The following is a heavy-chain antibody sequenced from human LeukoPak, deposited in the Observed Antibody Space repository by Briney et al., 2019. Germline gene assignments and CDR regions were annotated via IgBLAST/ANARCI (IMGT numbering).Heavy chain of an antibody. J-gene: IGHJ4*02. Sequence: PSETLSLTCTVSGGSISSYYWSWIRQPPGKGLEWIGYIYYSGSTNYNPSLKSRVTISVDTSKNQFSLKLSSVTAADTAVYYCARHRGYSSSWSDYFDYWGQGTLVTVSS. D-gene: IGHD6-13*01. CDR1: GGSISSYY. CDR3: ARHRGYSSSWSDYFDY. V-gene: IGHV4-59*08. CDR2: IYYSGST.